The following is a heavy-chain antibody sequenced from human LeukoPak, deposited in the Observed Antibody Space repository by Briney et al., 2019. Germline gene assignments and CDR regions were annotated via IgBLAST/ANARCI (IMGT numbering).Heavy chain of an antibody. D-gene: IGHD2-21*01. V-gene: IGHV4-59*08. J-gene: IGHJ5*02. Sequence: SETLSLTCTVSGASINAYYWSWIRQPPGKGLQWHGYIYYSGSTHYHPSLKSRVTMSVDTSSNHVSLKLSSVTAADAAVYYCARHVLWWSNLFDLWREGTLVSVS. CDR3: ARHVLWWSNLFDL. CDR2: IYYSGST. CDR1: GASINAYY.